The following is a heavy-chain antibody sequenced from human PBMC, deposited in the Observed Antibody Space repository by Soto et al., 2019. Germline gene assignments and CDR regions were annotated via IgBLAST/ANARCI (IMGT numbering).Heavy chain of an antibody. V-gene: IGHV3-11*01. J-gene: IGHJ5*02. D-gene: IGHD3-22*01. CDR1: GFTFSDYY. CDR2: ISSRGSTI. CDR3: AREPVEVDGCDR. Sequence: QVQLVESGGALVKPGGSLRLSCVASGFTFSDYYMTWIRQAPGKGLECLSYISSRGSTIYYADSVKGRFTISRDNAKNKLYLQMNSRRAEDTAVYYCAREPVEVDGCDRWGQGTLVTVSS.